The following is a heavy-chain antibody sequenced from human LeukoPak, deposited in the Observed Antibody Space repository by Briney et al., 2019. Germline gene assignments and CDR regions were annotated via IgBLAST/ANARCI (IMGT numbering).Heavy chain of an antibody. J-gene: IGHJ3*02. V-gene: IGHV4-34*01. CDR1: GGSFSGHY. CDR2: INHSGST. CDR3: ARDVAYSSSSGAFDI. D-gene: IGHD6-6*01. Sequence: PSETLSLTCAVYGGSFSGHYWSWIRQPPGKGLEWIGEINHSGSTNYNPSLKSRVTISVDTSKNQFSLKLSSVTAADTAVYYCARDVAYSSSSGAFDIWGQGTMVTVSS.